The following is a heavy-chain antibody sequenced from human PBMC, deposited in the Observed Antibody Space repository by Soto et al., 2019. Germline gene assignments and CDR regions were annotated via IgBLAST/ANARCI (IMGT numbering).Heavy chain of an antibody. Sequence: PXETLSLTCAVYGGSFSGYYWSWIRQPPGKGLEWIGEINHSGSTNYNPSLKSRVTISVDTSKNQFSLKLSSVTAADTAVYYCARGKLLRTTTYYYDSSGYLRYYFDYWGQGTLVTVSS. J-gene: IGHJ4*02. D-gene: IGHD3-22*01. CDR2: INHSGST. CDR3: ARGKLLRTTTYYYDSSGYLRYYFDY. CDR1: GGSFSGYY. V-gene: IGHV4-34*01.